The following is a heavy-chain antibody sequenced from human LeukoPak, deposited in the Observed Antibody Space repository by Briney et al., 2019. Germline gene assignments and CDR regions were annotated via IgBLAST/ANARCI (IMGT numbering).Heavy chain of an antibody. D-gene: IGHD5-12*01. CDR3: ARRGYGGYDFGY. V-gene: IGHV4-31*03. CDR1: GGSISSGGYY. CDR2: IYYSGST. Sequence: SETLSLTCTVSGGSISSGGYYWSWIRQHPGKGLEWIGYIYYSGSTYYNPSLKSRVTISVDTSKNQFSLKLSSVTAADTAVYYCARRGYGGYDFGYWGQGTLVTVSS. J-gene: IGHJ4*02.